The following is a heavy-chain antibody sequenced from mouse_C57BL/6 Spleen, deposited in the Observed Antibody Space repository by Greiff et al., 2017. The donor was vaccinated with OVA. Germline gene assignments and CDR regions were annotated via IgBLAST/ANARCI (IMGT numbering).Heavy chain of an antibody. CDR1: GFTFSSYG. CDR2: ISSGGSYT. Sequence: VQLKQSGGDLVKPGGSLKLSCAASGFTFSSYGMSWVRQTPDKRLEWVATISSGGSYTYYPDSVKGRFTISRDNAKNTLYLQMSSLKSEDTAMYYCARNTIYDGYSWFAYWGQGTLVTVSA. CDR3: ARNTIYDGYSWFAY. V-gene: IGHV5-6*01. D-gene: IGHD2-3*01. J-gene: IGHJ3*01.